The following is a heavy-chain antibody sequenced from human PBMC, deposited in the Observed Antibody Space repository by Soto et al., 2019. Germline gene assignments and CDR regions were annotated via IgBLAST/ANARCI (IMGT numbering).Heavy chain of an antibody. J-gene: IGHJ4*02. CDR3: ERDGSGSNVY. CDR1: GFTFSSYA. Sequence: QVQLVESGGGVVQPGRSLRLSCAASGFTFSSYAMHWVRQAPGKGLVWVAVISYDGSKNYYADSVKGRFTISRDNSRNTVYLQMNSLRAEDTAVYYCERDGSGSNVYWGQGTLVTVSS. D-gene: IGHD3-22*01. V-gene: IGHV3-30-3*01. CDR2: ISYDGSKN.